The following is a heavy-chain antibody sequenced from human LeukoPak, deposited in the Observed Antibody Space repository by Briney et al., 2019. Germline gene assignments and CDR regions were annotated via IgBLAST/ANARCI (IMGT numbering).Heavy chain of an antibody. CDR3: ARETRPGYMDV. CDR1: GFTFSSYG. D-gene: IGHD4-11*01. V-gene: IGHV4-59*01. CDR2: IHYSGST. J-gene: IGHJ6*03. Sequence: GTLRLSCAASGFTFSSYGMSWVRQPPGKGLEWIGYIHYSGSTNYNPSLKSRVTISVDTSKNQFSLKLSSVTAADTAVYYCARETRPGYMDVWGKGTTVTISS.